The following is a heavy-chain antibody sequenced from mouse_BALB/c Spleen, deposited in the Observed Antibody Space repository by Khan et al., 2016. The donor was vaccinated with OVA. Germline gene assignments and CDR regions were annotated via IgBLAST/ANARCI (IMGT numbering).Heavy chain of an antibody. J-gene: IGHJ2*01. V-gene: IGHV5-6-3*01. CDR1: GFTFSSYG. CDR2: FNSNGGST. Sequence: EVELVESGGGLVQPGGSLKLSCAASGFTFSSYGMSWVRQNPDKRLELVTTFNSNGGSTYYPASVKGRFTISRDTAKNPLYLQMSSLKSEDTAMYYCARMARTINWGQGTTLTVSS. CDR3: ARMARTIN.